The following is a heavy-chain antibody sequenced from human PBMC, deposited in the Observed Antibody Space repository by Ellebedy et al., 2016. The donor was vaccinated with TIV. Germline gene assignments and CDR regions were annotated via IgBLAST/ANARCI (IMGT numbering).Heavy chain of an antibody. Sequence: GESLKISXSASGFTFSSYAMHWVRQAPGKGLEYVSAISSNGGSTYYADSVKGRFTISRDNSKNTLFLQMNSLRAEDTAVYYCVKGGWCDDWGQGTLVTVSS. D-gene: IGHD2-8*01. CDR2: ISSNGGST. CDR3: VKGGWCDD. CDR1: GFTFSSYA. J-gene: IGHJ4*02. V-gene: IGHV3-64*04.